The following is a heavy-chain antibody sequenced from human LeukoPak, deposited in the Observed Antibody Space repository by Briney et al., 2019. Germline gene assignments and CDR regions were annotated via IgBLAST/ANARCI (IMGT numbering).Heavy chain of an antibody. Sequence: SETLSLTCAVSGYSISSGYYWGWIRQPPGKGLDWIASMYHSGSTYYNPSLKSRVTISVDTSKNQFSLRLSSVTAADTAVYYCAKQGPTVVTHFDTWGQRTLVTVSS. V-gene: IGHV4-38-2*01. CDR3: AKQGPTVVTHFDT. CDR2: MYHSGST. CDR1: GYSISSGYY. D-gene: IGHD4-23*01. J-gene: IGHJ4*02.